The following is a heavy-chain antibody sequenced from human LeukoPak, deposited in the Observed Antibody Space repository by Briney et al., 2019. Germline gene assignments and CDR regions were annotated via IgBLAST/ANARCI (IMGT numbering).Heavy chain of an antibody. CDR3: VRAGGYDNWFDS. CDR1: GFTFGDYG. D-gene: IGHD5-12*01. CDR2: IRGKAHDDTP. Sequence: GGSLRLSCTASGFTFGDYGVNWVRQAPGKGLEWVGFIRGKAHDDTPQYAASVQGRFTISRDDSKSAAYLQMNSLKTEDTGVYYCVRAGGYDNWFDSWGQGTLVTVSS. V-gene: IGHV3-49*04. J-gene: IGHJ5*01.